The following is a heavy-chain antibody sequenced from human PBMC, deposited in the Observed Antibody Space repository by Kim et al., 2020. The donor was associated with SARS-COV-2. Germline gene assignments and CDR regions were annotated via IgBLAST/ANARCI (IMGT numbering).Heavy chain of an antibody. J-gene: IGHJ6*02. CDR2: ISDSGGST. V-gene: IGHV3-23*01. Sequence: GGSLRLSCAASGFTFSSHAMTWVRQAPGKGLEWVSAISDSGGSTYYADSVKGRFTISRDNSKNTLYLQMNSLRAEDTAVYYCAKVFTYYYYGMDVWGQGTTVTVSS. CDR3: AKVFTYYYYGMDV. CDR1: GFTFSSHA.